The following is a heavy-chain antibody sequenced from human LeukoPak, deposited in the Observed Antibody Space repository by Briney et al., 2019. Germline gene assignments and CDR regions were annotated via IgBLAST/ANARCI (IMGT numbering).Heavy chain of an antibody. Sequence: GGSLRLSCAASGFTFSSYGMHWVRQAPGKGLEWVAFIRYDGSNKYYADSVKGRFTISRDNSKNTLYLQMNSLRAEDTAVYYCAKGQLLEMAIAGYWGQGTLVTVSS. CDR3: AKGQLLEMAIAGY. J-gene: IGHJ4*02. CDR2: IRYDGSNK. CDR1: GFTFSSYG. D-gene: IGHD5-24*01. V-gene: IGHV3-30*02.